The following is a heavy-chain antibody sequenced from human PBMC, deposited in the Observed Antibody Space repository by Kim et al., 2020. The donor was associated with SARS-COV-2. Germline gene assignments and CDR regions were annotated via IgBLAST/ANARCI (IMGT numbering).Heavy chain of an antibody. D-gene: IGHD4-17*01. V-gene: IGHV3-30*02. Sequence: VKSRFTISRGNAKNTLYLQMNSLRAEDTAVYYCAKDPSSDYGNYGGFFDYWGQGTLVAVSS. J-gene: IGHJ4*02. CDR3: AKDPSSDYGNYGGFFDY.